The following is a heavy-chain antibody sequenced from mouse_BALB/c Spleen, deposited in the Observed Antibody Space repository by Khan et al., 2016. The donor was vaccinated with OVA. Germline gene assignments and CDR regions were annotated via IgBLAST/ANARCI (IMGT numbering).Heavy chain of an antibody. CDR1: GFTFSTYA. D-gene: IGHD1-1*01. J-gene: IGHJ3*01. CDR3: ARHNYGPFAY. CDR2: ISSSGDYI. V-gene: IGHV5-9-3*01. Sequence: EVQLLESGGDLVRPGGSLKLSCSASGFTFSTYAMSWVRQTPEKRLEWVATISSSGDYIYYPDSVKGRFTISRDTATNTLYLQMSSLRSEDTAMYYCARHNYGPFAYWGQGTLVTVSA.